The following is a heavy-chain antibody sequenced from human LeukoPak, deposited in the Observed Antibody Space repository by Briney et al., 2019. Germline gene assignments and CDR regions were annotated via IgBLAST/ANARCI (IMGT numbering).Heavy chain of an antibody. V-gene: IGHV4-4*07. J-gene: IGHJ4*02. CDR1: GGSTSRYY. D-gene: IGHD3-22*01. CDR2: IYTSGST. CDR3: ARSYYYDSSGYYSFDY. Sequence: TSETLSLTCTVPGGSTSRYYWSWIRQPAGKGLEWIGRIYTSGSTNYNPSLKSRGTMSVDTSKNQFPLKLSSVTAADTAVYYCARSYYYDSSGYYSFDYWGQGTLVTVSS.